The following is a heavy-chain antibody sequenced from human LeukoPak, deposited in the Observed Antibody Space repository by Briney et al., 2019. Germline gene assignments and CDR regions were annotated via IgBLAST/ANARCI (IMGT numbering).Heavy chain of an antibody. D-gene: IGHD2-15*01. Sequence: ASVKVSCKASGYTFSSFGINWVRQAPGQGLEWMGWISRNNGDTNYTPKLQGRVTMTTDTSTTTAYMELRSLRSDDTAVYYCARGAPVVVPSDYGPGYFRLWGQGTLVTVSS. CDR3: ARGAPVVVPSDYGPGYFRL. CDR2: ISRNNGDT. CDR1: GYTFSSFG. V-gene: IGHV1-18*01. J-gene: IGHJ1*01.